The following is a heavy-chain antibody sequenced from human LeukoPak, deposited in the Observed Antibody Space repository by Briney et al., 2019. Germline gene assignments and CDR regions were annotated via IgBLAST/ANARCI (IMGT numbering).Heavy chain of an antibody. CDR3: ARGRRGSPRRYFDY. J-gene: IGHJ4*02. D-gene: IGHD5-12*01. CDR1: GASITSNW. CDR2: IHHSASP. Sequence: SETLSLTCAVSGASITSNWWSWVRQSPGKGLEWIGEIHHSASPNYNTSLKSRVTLSLDKSQNQFSLKVTSVTAADTAVYYCARGRRGSPRRYFDYWGQGTLVTVSS. V-gene: IGHV4-4*02.